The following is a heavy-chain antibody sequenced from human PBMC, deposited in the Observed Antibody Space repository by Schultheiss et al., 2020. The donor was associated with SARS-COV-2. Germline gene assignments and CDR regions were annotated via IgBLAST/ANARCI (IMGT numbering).Heavy chain of an antibody. V-gene: IGHV3-33*01. CDR2: IWYDGNNK. CDR1: GFTFSTYG. Sequence: GESLKISCAASGFTFSTYGMHWVRQAPGKGLEWVAVIWYDGNNKYYADSVKGRFTISRDNSKNTLYLQMNSLRAEDTAVYYCAREAHWGQGTLVTVSS. J-gene: IGHJ4*02. CDR3: AREAH.